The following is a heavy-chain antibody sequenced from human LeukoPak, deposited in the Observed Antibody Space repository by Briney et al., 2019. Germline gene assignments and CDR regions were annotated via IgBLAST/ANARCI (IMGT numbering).Heavy chain of an antibody. J-gene: IGHJ4*02. Sequence: GGSLRLSCAASGFTFSSYGMSWVRQAPGKGLEWVSVISGSGSTTYYADSVKGRFTISRDNSTNTVYLQMNSLRAEDTAVYYCAKGLYGSGSYVDYWGQGTLVTVSS. CDR1: GFTFSSYG. D-gene: IGHD3-10*01. CDR2: ISGSGSTT. CDR3: AKGLYGSGSYVDY. V-gene: IGHV3-23*01.